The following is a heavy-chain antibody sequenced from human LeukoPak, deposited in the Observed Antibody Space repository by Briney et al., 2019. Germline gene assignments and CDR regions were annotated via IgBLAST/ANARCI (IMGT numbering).Heavy chain of an antibody. CDR2: MNPNSGNT. V-gene: IGHV1-8*01. Sequence: EASVKVSCKASGYTFTSYDINWVRQATGQGLEWMGWMNPNSGNTGYAQKFQGRVTMTRNTSISTAYMELSSLRSEDTAVYYCARARAYYYDSSGYQNPDYYYYGMDVWGQGTTVTVPS. D-gene: IGHD3-22*01. J-gene: IGHJ6*02. CDR3: ARARAYYYDSSGYQNPDYYYYGMDV. CDR1: GYTFTSYD.